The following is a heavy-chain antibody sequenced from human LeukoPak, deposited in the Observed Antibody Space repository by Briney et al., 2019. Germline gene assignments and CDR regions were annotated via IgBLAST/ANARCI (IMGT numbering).Heavy chain of an antibody. CDR3: ARESLLWEDPGGFDP. CDR1: GFTFDDYG. CDR2: INWNSGRI. V-gene: IGHV3-20*04. J-gene: IGHJ5*02. Sequence: GGSLRLSCGTSGFTFDDYGMAWVRQVPGKGLEWVSHINWNSGRIGYADSVKGRFIISRDNAKNSLYLQMNSLRAEDTAVYYCARESLLWEDPGGFDPWGQGTLVTVSS. D-gene: IGHD3-10*01.